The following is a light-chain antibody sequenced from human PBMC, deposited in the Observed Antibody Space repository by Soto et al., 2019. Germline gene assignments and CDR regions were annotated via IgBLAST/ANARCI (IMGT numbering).Light chain of an antibody. V-gene: IGLV2-14*01. CDR2: DVS. CDR1: SSDVGAYNY. CDR3: SSYTSSSTL. Sequence: QSALTQPASVSGSPGQSITISCTGTSSDVGAYNYVSWYQQHPGKAPKLMIYDVSNRPSGVSNRFSGSKSGNTASLTISGLQAEDEADYYCSSYTSSSTLLGGGTKLTVL. J-gene: IGLJ2*01.